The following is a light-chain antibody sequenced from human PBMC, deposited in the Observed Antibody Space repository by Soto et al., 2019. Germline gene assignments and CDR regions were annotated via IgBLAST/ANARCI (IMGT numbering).Light chain of an antibody. CDR2: SNN. Sequence: QAVVTQPPSASGTPGQRVTISCSGSSSNIGDNTVNWYQQLPGTAPKLLIYSNNQRPSGVPARFSGSKSGTSASLAISGLQSEDEADYYCAAWDDSLNGYVLGTGTKLTVL. CDR3: AAWDDSLNGYV. V-gene: IGLV1-44*01. CDR1: SSNIGDNT. J-gene: IGLJ1*01.